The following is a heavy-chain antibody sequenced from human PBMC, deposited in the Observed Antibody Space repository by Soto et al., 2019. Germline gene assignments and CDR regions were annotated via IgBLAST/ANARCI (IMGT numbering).Heavy chain of an antibody. J-gene: IGHJ6*02. CDR3: ARRYVCCYGSGTGPYYYGMDV. V-gene: IGHV1-2*02. CDR2: INANSGGT. Sequence: GASVKVSCKASGYTFSDYYMHWVRQAPGQGLEWMGWINANSGGTTYAQKFQGRVTMTRDTSISTAYMELSRLRSDDTAVYYCARRYVCCYGSGTGPYYYGMDVWGQGTTVTVSS. D-gene: IGHD3-10*01. CDR1: GYTFSDYY.